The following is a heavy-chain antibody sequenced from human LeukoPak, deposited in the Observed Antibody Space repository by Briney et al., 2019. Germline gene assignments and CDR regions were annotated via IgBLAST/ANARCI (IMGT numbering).Heavy chain of an antibody. CDR2: IGSSGGST. CDR3: AKGGLHYFDY. CDR1: GFTFSIYT. Sequence: GGSLRLSCAASGFTFSIYTMSWVRQAPGKGLECVSGIGSSGGSTYYADSVKGRFTISRDNSKNTLYLQMNSLRAEDTAVYYCAKGGLHYFDYWGQGTLVTVSS. V-gene: IGHV3-23*01. D-gene: IGHD2-15*01. J-gene: IGHJ4*02.